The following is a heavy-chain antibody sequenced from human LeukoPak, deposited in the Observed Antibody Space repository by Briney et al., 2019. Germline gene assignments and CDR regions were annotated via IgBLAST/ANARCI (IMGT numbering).Heavy chain of an antibody. J-gene: IGHJ5*02. CDR2: VHLDGRT. V-gene: IGHV4-4*02. D-gene: IGHD1-7*01. Sequence: SGTLSLTCGVSGGSVINTNWWTWVRQPPGKGLEWIGEVHLDGRTNYNPSLESRLTMSVDVSENQVSLRLTSVTAADTAVYYCARGGLELGLDWFDPWGQGTLVTVSS. CDR1: GGSVINTNW. CDR3: ARGGLELGLDWFDP.